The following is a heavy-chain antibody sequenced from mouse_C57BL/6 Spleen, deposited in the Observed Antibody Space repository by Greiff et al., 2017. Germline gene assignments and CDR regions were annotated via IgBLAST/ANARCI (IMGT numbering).Heavy chain of an antibody. CDR1: GYTFTTYP. Sequence: VQLQQSGAELVKPGASVKMSCKASGYTFTTYPIEWMKQNHGKSLEWIGNFHPYNDDTKYNEKFKGKATLTVEKSSSTVYLELSRLTSDDSAVXYCARGYYGSSYGWYFDVWGTGTTVTVSS. J-gene: IGHJ1*03. CDR2: FHPYNDDT. V-gene: IGHV1-47*01. CDR3: ARGYYGSSYGWYFDV. D-gene: IGHD1-1*01.